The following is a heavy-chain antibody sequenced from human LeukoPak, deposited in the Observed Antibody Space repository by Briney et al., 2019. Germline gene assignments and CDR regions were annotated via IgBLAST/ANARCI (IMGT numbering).Heavy chain of an antibody. Sequence: SQTLSLTCTVSGGSISSGNYYWSWIRQPAGKGLEWIGRIYTSGSTNYNPSLKSRVTISVDTSKNQFSLKLSSVTAADTAVYYCARRSGIAVAGAFDYWGQGTLVTVSS. J-gene: IGHJ4*02. D-gene: IGHD6-19*01. CDR1: GGSISSGNYY. CDR3: ARRSGIAVAGAFDY. V-gene: IGHV4-61*02. CDR2: IYTSGST.